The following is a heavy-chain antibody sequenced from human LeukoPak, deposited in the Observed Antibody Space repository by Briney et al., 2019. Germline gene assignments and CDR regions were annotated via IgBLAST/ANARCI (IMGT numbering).Heavy chain of an antibody. CDR1: GGSFSGYY. V-gene: IGHV4-34*01. J-gene: IGHJ3*02. Sequence: SETLSLTCAVYGGSFSGYYWSWIRQPPGKGLEWIGEINHSGSTNYNPSLKSRVTISVDTSKNQFSLKPSSVTAADTAVYYCARGSGWLQEGAFDIWGQGTMVTVSS. CDR2: INHSGST. CDR3: ARGSGWLQEGAFDI. D-gene: IGHD5-24*01.